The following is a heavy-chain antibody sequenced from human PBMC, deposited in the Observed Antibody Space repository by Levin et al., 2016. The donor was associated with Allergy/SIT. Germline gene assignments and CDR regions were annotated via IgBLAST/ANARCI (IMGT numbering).Heavy chain of an antibody. J-gene: IGHJ4*02. Sequence: WIRQPPGKGLEWVANIKQDGSEKYYVDSVKGRFTISRDNAKNSLFLQMNSLRAEDTAVYFCATIGSWRGNYYFDYWGQGTLVTVSS. CDR2: IKQDGSEK. CDR3: ATIGSWRGNYYFDY. D-gene: IGHD6-13*01. V-gene: IGHV3-7*01.